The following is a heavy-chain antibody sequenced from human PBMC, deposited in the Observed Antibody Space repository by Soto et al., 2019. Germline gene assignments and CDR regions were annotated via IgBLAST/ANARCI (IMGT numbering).Heavy chain of an antibody. CDR2: LNQNGREK. Sequence: EMHLVESGGGLVQPGGSLRLSCAASGFPFSIHWMNWVRQAPGKGLEWVANLNQNGREKYYVDSVKGRFTISRDNAKNPLSLQMNSLRAEDTAVYYCAGGSYWGQGTLVTVSS. V-gene: IGHV3-7*01. J-gene: IGHJ4*02. CDR1: GFPFSIHW. CDR3: AGGSY.